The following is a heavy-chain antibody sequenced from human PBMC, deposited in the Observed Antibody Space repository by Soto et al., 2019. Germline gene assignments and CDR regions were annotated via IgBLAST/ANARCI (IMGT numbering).Heavy chain of an antibody. CDR3: AKGRYDFWSPYYFDS. Sequence: EVQLVESGGRLVQPGRSLRLSCVGTGLNFDAFAMHWVRQAPGKGLEWVSGITWNSRVLAYADSVKGRFTISRDNARNSLYLQMDSLRDEDTDLYYCAKGRYDFWSPYYFDSWGQGTLVTVSS. CDR2: ITWNSRVL. J-gene: IGHJ4*02. V-gene: IGHV3-9*01. CDR1: GLNFDAFA. D-gene: IGHD3-3*01.